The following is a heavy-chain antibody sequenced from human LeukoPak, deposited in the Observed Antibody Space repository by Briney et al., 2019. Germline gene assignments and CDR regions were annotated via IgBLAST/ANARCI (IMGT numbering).Heavy chain of an antibody. Sequence: GGSLRLSCAASGFTFSSYAMSWVRQAPGKGLEWVSAISGSGGSTYYADSVKGRFTISRDNSKNTLYLQMNSPRAEDTAVYYCAKDRRGWGIFDYWGQGTLVSVSS. CDR2: ISGSGGST. D-gene: IGHD3-16*01. CDR3: AKDRRGWGIFDY. V-gene: IGHV3-23*01. J-gene: IGHJ4*02. CDR1: GFTFSSYA.